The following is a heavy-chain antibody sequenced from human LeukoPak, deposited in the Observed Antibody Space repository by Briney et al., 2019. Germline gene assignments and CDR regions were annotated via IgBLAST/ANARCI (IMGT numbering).Heavy chain of an antibody. CDR1: GFTFDDYA. D-gene: IGHD2-8*01. V-gene: IGHV3-9*01. CDR3: ARDQVGYCTNGVCYYYYYGMDV. CDR2: ISWNSGSI. J-gene: IGHJ6*02. Sequence: SLRLSCAASGFTFDDYAMHWVRQAPGKGLEWVSGISWNSGSIGYADSVKGRFTISRDNAKNSLYLQMNSLRAEDTALYYCARDQVGYCTNGVCYYYYYGMDVWGQGTTVTVSS.